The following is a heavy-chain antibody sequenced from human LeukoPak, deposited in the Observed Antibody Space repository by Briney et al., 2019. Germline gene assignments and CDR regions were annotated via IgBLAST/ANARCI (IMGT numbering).Heavy chain of an antibody. J-gene: IGHJ6*03. Sequence: PGESLRLSCAASGFTFSYYWMHWVRQAPGKGLVWVSRINSDGSSTSYADSVKGRLTISRDNAKNTLYLQMNSLRAEDTAVYYCARAPSVPYCSSSSCHYYYMDVWGKGTTVTISS. CDR2: INSDGSST. D-gene: IGHD2-2*01. CDR3: ARAPSVPYCSSSSCHYYYMDV. V-gene: IGHV3-74*01. CDR1: GFTFSYYW.